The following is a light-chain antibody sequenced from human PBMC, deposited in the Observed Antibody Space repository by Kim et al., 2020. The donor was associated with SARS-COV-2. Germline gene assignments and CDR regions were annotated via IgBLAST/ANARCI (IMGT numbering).Light chain of an antibody. CDR3: ETWDSSLRAVV. Sequence: GQKVTISCSGSSSNIANNYVSWYQQFPGTAPKLLIYDNTKRPSGIPDRFSGSKSGTSATLDITGLQTGDEADYYCETWDSSLRAVVFGGGTQLTVL. CDR1: SSNIANNY. J-gene: IGLJ2*01. V-gene: IGLV1-51*01. CDR2: DNT.